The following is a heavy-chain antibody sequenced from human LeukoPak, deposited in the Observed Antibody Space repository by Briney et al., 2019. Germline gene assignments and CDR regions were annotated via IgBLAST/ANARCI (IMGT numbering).Heavy chain of an antibody. J-gene: IGHJ4*02. CDR1: GFTFSSYG. CDR3: AKVIGGSSAWYARGFDY. D-gene: IGHD2-15*01. V-gene: IGHV3-30*18. CDR2: ISYDGSNK. Sequence: GGSLRLSCAASGFTFSSYGMHWVRQAPGKGLEWVAVISYDGSNKYYADSVKGRFTISRDNSKNTLYLQMNSLRAEDTAVYFCAKVIGGSSAWYARGFDYWGQGTLVTVSS.